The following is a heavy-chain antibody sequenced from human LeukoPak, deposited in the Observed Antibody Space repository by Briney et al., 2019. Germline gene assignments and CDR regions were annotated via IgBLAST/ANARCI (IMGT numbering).Heavy chain of an antibody. V-gene: IGHV4-38-2*01. CDR3: ASHYYASSGSPFDS. D-gene: IGHD3-22*01. CDR1: GYSIGSGYY. Sequence: PSETLSLTCAVSGYSIGSGYYWVWIRQPPGKGLEWIGSVYHTGSTYYHPSLKSRVTISLDTSKNQFSLRLTSVTAADTALYYCASHYYASSGSPFDSWGRGSLVTVSS. CDR2: VYHTGST. J-gene: IGHJ4*02.